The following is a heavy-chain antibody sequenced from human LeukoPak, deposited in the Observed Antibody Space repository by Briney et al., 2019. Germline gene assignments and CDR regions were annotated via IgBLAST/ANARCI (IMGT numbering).Heavy chain of an antibody. Sequence: GGSLRLSCAASGFTFSSYAMSWVRQAPGKGLEWVSAISGSGGSTYYADSVKGRFTISRDNSKNTLCLQMNSLRAEDTALYYCAKEILTGRYYGMDVRGKGTTVTVSS. CDR1: GFTFSSYA. CDR2: ISGSGGST. D-gene: IGHD3-9*01. CDR3: AKEILTGRYYGMDV. J-gene: IGHJ6*04. V-gene: IGHV3-23*01.